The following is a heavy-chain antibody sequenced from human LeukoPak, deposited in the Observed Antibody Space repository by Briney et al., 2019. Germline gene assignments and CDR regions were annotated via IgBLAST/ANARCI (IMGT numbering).Heavy chain of an antibody. J-gene: IGHJ4*02. Sequence: SETLSLTCTVSGGSISSSSYYWGWIRQPPGKGLEWIGSIYYSGSTHYNPSLKSRVTISVDTSKKQLSLKLSSVTAADTAVYYCARNHTHEGYGYYFDYWGQGTLITVSS. CDR1: GGSISSSSYY. D-gene: IGHD5-18*01. CDR3: ARNHTHEGYGYYFDY. CDR2: IYYSGST. V-gene: IGHV4-39*01.